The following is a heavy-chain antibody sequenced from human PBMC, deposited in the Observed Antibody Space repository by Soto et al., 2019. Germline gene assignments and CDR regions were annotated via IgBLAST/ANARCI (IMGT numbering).Heavy chain of an antibody. Sequence: QVQLVQSGAEVKKPGASVKVSRKPSGYTFTGYYMHWVRQAPGQGLEWMGWINPKSGGTNYAQKFQGRVTMTRDTSISTAYMELSSLRSDDTAVYYCASLIAARPGWFDPWGQGTLVTVSS. J-gene: IGHJ5*02. CDR2: INPKSGGT. V-gene: IGHV1-2*02. D-gene: IGHD6-6*01. CDR1: GYTFTGYY. CDR3: ASLIAARPGWFDP.